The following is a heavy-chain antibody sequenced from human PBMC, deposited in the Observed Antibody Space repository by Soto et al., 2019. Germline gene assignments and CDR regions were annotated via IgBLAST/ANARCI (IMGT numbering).Heavy chain of an antibody. CDR1: GFTFSSYA. J-gene: IGHJ4*02. CDR2: ISGSGGST. D-gene: IGHD3-22*01. V-gene: IGHV3-23*01. Sequence: EVQLLESGGGLVQPGGSLRLSCAASGFTFSSYAMSWVRQAPGKGLAWVSAISGSGGSTYYADSVKGRFTISRDNSKNTLYLQMHILRAEDTAVYYCAKDTGIVVVITADYWGQGTLVTVSS. CDR3: AKDTGIVVVITADY.